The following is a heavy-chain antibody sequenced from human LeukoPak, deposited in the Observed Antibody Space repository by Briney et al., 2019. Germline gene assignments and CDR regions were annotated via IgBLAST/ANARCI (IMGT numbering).Heavy chain of an antibody. J-gene: IGHJ4*02. D-gene: IGHD2-15*01. CDR1: GFTVSSNW. V-gene: IGHV3-74*01. CDR3: ARGMKDCSGGNCPPFECFDF. Sequence: GGSLRLSCAAAGFTVSSNWMHWVSQDPGKGMVWVSRINSDGRTTRYADSVKGRFTISRDNAKNTVYLQVNSLRAEDTAVYYCARGMKDCSGGNCPPFECFDFWGQGTLVTVSS. CDR2: INSDGRTT.